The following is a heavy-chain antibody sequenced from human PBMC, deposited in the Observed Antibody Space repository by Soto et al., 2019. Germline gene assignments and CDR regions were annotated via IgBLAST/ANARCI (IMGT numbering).Heavy chain of an antibody. CDR1: GFTFSDYY. J-gene: IGHJ4*02. Sequence: EVQLVESGGGLVQPGGSLRLSCAASGFTFSDYYMDWVRQAPGKGLEWVGRTRNKANSYATDYAASVKGRFTISRDDSKNALSRQMNSLKTGDTAVYYCVSDAGPGLGVDWGQGTLVTVSS. CDR3: VSDAGPGLGVD. CDR2: TRNKANSYAT. V-gene: IGHV3-72*01.